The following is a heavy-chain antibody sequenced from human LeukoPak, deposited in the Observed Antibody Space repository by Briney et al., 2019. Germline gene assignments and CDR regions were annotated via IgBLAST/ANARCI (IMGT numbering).Heavy chain of an antibody. D-gene: IGHD4-23*01. CDR3: AGGNSDFDY. J-gene: IGHJ4*02. V-gene: IGHV3-30*03. Sequence: GGSLRLSCAASGFTFSSYGMHWVRQAPGKGLEWVAVISYDGSNKYYADSVKGRFTISRDNSKNTLYLQMNSLRAEDTAVYYCAGGNSDFDYWGQGTLVTVSS. CDR2: ISYDGSNK. CDR1: GFTFSSYG.